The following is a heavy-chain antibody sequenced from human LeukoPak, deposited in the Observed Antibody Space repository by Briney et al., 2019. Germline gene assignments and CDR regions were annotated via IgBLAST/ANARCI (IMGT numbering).Heavy chain of an antibody. CDR2: IYYSGST. J-gene: IGHJ4*02. CDR1: GGSISSGGYY. Sequence: PSQTLPLTCTVSGGSISSGGYYWSWIRQHPGKGLEWIGYIYYSGSTYYNPSLKSRVTISVDTSKNQFSLKLSSVTAADTAVYYCARGGIAAAGHFDYWGQGTLVTVSS. V-gene: IGHV4-31*03. CDR3: ARGGIAAAGHFDY. D-gene: IGHD6-13*01.